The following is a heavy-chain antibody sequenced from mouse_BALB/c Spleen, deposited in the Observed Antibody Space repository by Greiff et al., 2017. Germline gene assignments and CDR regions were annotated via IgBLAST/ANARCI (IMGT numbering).Heavy chain of an antibody. Sequence: EVQRVESGPELVKPGASVKISCKASGYTFTDYNMHWVKQSHGKSLEWIGYIYPYNGGTGYNQKFKSKATLTVDNSSSTAYMELRSLTSEDSAVYYCARGITTVVAHYWYFDVWGAGTTVTVSS. V-gene: IGHV1S29*02. CDR2: IYPYNGGT. CDR1: GYTFTDYN. D-gene: IGHD1-1*01. CDR3: ARGITTVVAHYWYFDV. J-gene: IGHJ1*01.